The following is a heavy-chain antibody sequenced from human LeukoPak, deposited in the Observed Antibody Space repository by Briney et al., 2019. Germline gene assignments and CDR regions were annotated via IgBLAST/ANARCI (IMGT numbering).Heavy chain of an antibody. D-gene: IGHD1-20*01. Sequence: SETLPLTSTVSGDSFSSNSYYWAWIRQPPGKGLECIGGIQYSGSTYFNPCLNSPIAKSKDTSKSQISLKLVSVTAADTAIYYCARRRGNLNGYDLWGQGTMVTVSS. V-gene: IGHV4-39*07. CDR2: IQYSGST. CDR1: GDSFSSNSYY. J-gene: IGHJ3*01. CDR3: ARRRGNLNGYDL.